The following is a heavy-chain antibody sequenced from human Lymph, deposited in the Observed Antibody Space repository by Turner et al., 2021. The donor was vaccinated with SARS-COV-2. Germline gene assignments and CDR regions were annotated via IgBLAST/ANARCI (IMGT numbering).Heavy chain of an antibody. Sequence: HVHLVASGGVAVVPPSSLRVTSVACGFTSSTYAMRWVRQAPGKELEWVAVISYDGSNKYYADSVKGRFTISGDTSKNTLYLKMNSLRAEDTAVYYCARSIWLRGMLDVWGQGTLVTVSS. CDR1: GFTSSTYA. CDR3: ARSIWLRGMLDV. CDR2: ISYDGSNK. D-gene: IGHD5-18*01. J-gene: IGHJ4*02. V-gene: IGHV3-30-3*01.